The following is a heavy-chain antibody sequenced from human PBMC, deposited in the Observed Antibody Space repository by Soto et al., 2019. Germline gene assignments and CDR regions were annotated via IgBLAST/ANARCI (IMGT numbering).Heavy chain of an antibody. J-gene: IGHJ6*02. V-gene: IGHV4-59*01. CDR2: IYYSGSS. Sequence: SETLSLTCTVSGGSISSYYWSWIRQPPGKGLEWIGYIYYSGSSNYNPSLKSRVTISVDTSKNQSSLKLRSVTAADTAVYYSARERYYGMDVWGQGTTVTVSS. CDR3: ARERYYGMDV. CDR1: GGSISSYY.